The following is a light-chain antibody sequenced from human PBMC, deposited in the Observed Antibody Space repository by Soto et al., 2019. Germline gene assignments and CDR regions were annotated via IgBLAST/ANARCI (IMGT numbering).Light chain of an antibody. CDR2: GNI. Sequence: QSVLTQPPSVSGAPGQTLTISCTGSSSNIGGGYDVHWYQQLPGTAPKILVYGNINRPSRVPDRFSGSKSDTSASLAITGLQAEDEADYYCQSYDSSLSAWVFGGGTKVTVL. CDR3: QSYDSSLSAWV. J-gene: IGLJ3*02. V-gene: IGLV1-40*01. CDR1: SSNIGGGYD.